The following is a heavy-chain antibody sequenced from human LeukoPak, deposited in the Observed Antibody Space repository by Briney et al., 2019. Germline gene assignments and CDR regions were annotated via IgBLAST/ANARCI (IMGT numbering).Heavy chain of an antibody. V-gene: IGHV4-59*01. CDR1: SDSTSSYY. Sequence: SETLSLTCAVSSDSTSSYYWTWIRQPPGKGLEWIGYIYYSGSTKYNPSLKSRVTISVDTSKSQFSLKLTSVTAVDTAVYYCARDVGDGYTYSHFDYWGQGTLVTVSS. CDR2: IYYSGST. CDR3: ARDVGDGYTYSHFDY. J-gene: IGHJ4*02. D-gene: IGHD5-24*01.